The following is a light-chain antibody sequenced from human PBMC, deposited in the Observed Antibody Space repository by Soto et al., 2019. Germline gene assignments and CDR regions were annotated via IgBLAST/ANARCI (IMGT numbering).Light chain of an antibody. V-gene: IGKV4-1*01. CDR1: RSVLYKSNNKNH. CDR2: WAS. CDR3: QQYFDVPFT. Sequence: DIVMTQSPDSLAVSLGEMATMNCKCIRSVLYKSNNKNHLAWYQQKPGQPPQLIIYWASTRESGVPERFSGSGSGTDFTLTISSLEAEDVAFYWCQQYFDVPFTFGGGTKVDIK. J-gene: IGKJ4*01.